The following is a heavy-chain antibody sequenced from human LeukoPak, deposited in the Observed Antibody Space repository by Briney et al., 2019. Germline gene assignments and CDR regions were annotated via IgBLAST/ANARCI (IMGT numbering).Heavy chain of an antibody. CDR1: EFTLSSLG. Sequence: GGSLRLSCAASEFTLSSLGMMWVRQARWKGLEWVANIKQDGGEKYYVDSVKGRFTISRDNAKNSLYLQMNSLRDEDTAVYYCARGDYGDRDLDYWGQGTLVTVSS. CDR2: IKQDGGEK. D-gene: IGHD4-17*01. CDR3: ARGDYGDRDLDY. J-gene: IGHJ4*02. V-gene: IGHV3-7*01.